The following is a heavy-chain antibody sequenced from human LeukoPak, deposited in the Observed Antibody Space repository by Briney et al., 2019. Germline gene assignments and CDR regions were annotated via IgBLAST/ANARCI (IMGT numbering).Heavy chain of an antibody. J-gene: IGHJ3*02. Sequence: SVNVSCKASGGTLSSYAISWVRQAPGQGLEWMGGIIPIFGTANYAQKFQGRVTITADESTSTAYMELSSLRSDDTAVYYCASPGRLYCSSASCHSGAFDIWGQGTMVTVSS. D-gene: IGHD2-2*01. CDR1: GGTLSSYA. V-gene: IGHV1-69*13. CDR2: IIPIFGTA. CDR3: ASPGRLYCSSASCHSGAFDI.